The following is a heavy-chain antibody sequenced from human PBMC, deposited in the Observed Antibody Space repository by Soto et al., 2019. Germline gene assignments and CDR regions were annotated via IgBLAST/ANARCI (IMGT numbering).Heavy chain of an antibody. Sequence: GASVKVSCKXSGYTFTGYYMHWVRQAPGQGLEWMGWINPNSGGTNYAQKFQGWVTMTRDTSISTAYMELSRLRSDDTAVYYCARGQYCTNGVCYGGWWFDPWGQGTLVTVSS. CDR1: GYTFTGYY. D-gene: IGHD2-8*01. V-gene: IGHV1-2*04. CDR3: ARGQYCTNGVCYGGWWFDP. J-gene: IGHJ5*02. CDR2: INPNSGGT.